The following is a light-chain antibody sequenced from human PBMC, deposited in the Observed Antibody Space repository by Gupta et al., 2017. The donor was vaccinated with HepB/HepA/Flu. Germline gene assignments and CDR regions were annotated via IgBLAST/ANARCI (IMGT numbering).Light chain of an antibody. CDR3: QVWDTSGDHPV. J-gene: IGLJ1*01. Sequence: YVLTQPRSVSVAPGKTARITCGGDDIGGKSVHWYQQKAGQAPMVVVHDDTDRPSGIPERFSGSNSGNTATLTITRVEAGDEADYYCQVWDTSGDHPVFGTGTKVTV. CDR2: DDT. V-gene: IGLV3-21*03. CDR1: DIGGKS.